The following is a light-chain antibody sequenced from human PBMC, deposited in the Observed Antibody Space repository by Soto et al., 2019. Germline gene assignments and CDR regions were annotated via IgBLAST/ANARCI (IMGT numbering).Light chain of an antibody. CDR2: QTS. CDR3: QHYSGWPPV. J-gene: IGKJ2*01. Sequence: IVLTHAPVTLSGSPGERATLSFRAIHSVSSNVAWYQQKPGQAPRLLIYQTSARATGIPGRFSGSGSGTDFTLTISNLQSEDFALYYCQHYSGWPPVFGQGTKVDIK. V-gene: IGKV3-15*01. CDR1: HSVSSN.